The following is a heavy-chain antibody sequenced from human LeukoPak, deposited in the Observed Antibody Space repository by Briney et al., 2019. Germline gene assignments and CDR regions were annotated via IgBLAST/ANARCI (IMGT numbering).Heavy chain of an antibody. CDR3: ARDIAVVPAAMGVDY. V-gene: IGHV3-23*01. D-gene: IGHD2-2*01. CDR1: GFTFSSYA. Sequence: GGSLRLSCAASGFTFSSYAMSWVRQAPGKGLEWVSAISGSGGSTYYADSVKGRFTISRDNSKNTLYLQMNSLRAEDTAVYYCARDIAVVPAAMGVDYWGQGTLVTVSS. CDR2: ISGSGGST. J-gene: IGHJ4*02.